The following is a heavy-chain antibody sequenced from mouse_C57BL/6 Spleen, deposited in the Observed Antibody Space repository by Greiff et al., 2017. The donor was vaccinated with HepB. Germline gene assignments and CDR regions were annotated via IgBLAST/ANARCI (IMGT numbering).Heavy chain of an antibody. CDR2: IRSKSNNYAT. J-gene: IGHJ4*01. Sequence: EVQLVESGGGLVQPKGSLKLSCAASGFSFNTYAMNWVRQAPGKGLEWVARIRSKSNNYATYYADSVKDRFTISRDDSESMLYLQMNNLKTEDTAMYYCVRDIYYYGSSYDYAMDYWGQGTSVTVSS. CDR1: GFSFNTYA. V-gene: IGHV10-1*01. D-gene: IGHD1-1*01. CDR3: VRDIYYYGSSYDYAMDY.